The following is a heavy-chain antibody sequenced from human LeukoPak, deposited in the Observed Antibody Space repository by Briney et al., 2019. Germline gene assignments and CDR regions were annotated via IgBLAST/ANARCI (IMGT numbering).Heavy chain of an antibody. V-gene: IGHV1-46*01. CDR1: GYTFTSYY. CDR3: ARDTELGYCSSTSCHPAYNWFDP. J-gene: IGHJ5*02. CDR2: INPSGGST. Sequence: ASVKVSCKASGYTFTSYYMHWVRQAPGQGLEWMGIINPSGGSTSYARKFQGRVTMTRDTSTSTVYMELSSLRSEDTAVYYCARDTELGYCSSTSCHPAYNWFDPWGQGTLVTVSS. D-gene: IGHD2-2*01.